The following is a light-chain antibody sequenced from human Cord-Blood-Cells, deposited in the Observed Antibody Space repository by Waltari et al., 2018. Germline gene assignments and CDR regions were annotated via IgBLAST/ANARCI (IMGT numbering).Light chain of an antibody. CDR3: QQYNSYSRT. J-gene: IGKJ1*01. V-gene: IGKV1-5*03. CDR1: QSISSW. Sequence: DIQMPQSPSTLSASVGDRDTITCRASQSISSWLAWYQQKPGKAPKLLIYKASSLESGVPSRFSGSGSGTEFTLTISSLQPDDFATYYCQQYNSYSRTFGQGTKVEIK. CDR2: KAS.